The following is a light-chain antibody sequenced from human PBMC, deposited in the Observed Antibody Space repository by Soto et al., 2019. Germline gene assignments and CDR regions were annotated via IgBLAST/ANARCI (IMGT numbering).Light chain of an antibody. Sequence: DIPMTQSPSFLSASVGDRVTITCRASQRISSYLNWYQQKPGKAPKLLIYTAVSLQSGVPSRFSGSGSGTDFTLTISSLQPEDFASYFCQQSHSTPQTFGQGTKLEIK. CDR2: TAV. CDR1: QRISSY. J-gene: IGKJ2*01. CDR3: QQSHSTPQT. V-gene: IGKV1-39*01.